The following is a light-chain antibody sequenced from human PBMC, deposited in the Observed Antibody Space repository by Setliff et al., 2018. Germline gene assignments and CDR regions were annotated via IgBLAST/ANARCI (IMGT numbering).Light chain of an antibody. CDR2: AVT. CDR1: SNDVGGYNY. J-gene: IGLJ1*01. Sequence: QSVLTQPASVSGSLGQSITISCTGTSNDVGGYNYVSWYKQHPGEAPQLMIYAVTKRPSGVSNRFSGSKSGKAASLTISGLQSEDEAEYYCSSYTSSSTFVFGTGTKVTVL. V-gene: IGLV2-14*03. CDR3: SSYTSSSTFV.